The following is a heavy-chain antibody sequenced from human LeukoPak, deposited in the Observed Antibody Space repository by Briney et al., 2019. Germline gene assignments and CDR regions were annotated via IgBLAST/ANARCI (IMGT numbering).Heavy chain of an antibody. CDR1: GFTFSNYW. CDR2: IKQDGSEK. CDR3: ARGRFGEVDF. V-gene: IGHV3-7*01. Sequence: GGSLRLSCAASGFTFSNYWMTWVRQAPGKGLEWVANIKQDGSEKYYVDSVEGRFTISRDNAKNSLYLQMNSLRAEDTAVYYSARGRFGEVDFWGQGTLVTVSS. J-gene: IGHJ4*02. D-gene: IGHD3-10*01.